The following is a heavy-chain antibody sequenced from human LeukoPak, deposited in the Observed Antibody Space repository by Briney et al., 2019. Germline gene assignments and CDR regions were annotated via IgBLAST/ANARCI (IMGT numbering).Heavy chain of an antibody. CDR2: ISSSGYST. V-gene: IGHV3-23*01. J-gene: IGHJ5*02. CDR3: AKDSADTRYNYYGSGSLA. CDR1: GFTFSSYA. Sequence: GGSLRLSCAASGFTFSSYAMTWVRQAPGKGLEWVSTISSSGYSTYYADSVKGRFTISRDNSKNTLYLQMNSLRAEDTAVYYCAKDSADTRYNYYGSGSLAWGQGTLVTVSS. D-gene: IGHD3-10*01.